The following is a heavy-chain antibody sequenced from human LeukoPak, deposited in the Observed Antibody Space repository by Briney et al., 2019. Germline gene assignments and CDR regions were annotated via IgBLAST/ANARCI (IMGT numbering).Heavy chain of an antibody. V-gene: IGHV4-4*07. Sequence: PSETLSLTCTVSGGSISSNYWSRIRQPAAKGLEWVGRIYTSGSTNYNPSLKSRVTMSVDTSKNQFSLKLRSVTAADTAVYYCARDGGRITIFGVDNVAFDIWGQGTMVTVSS. CDR3: ARDGGRITIFGVDNVAFDI. J-gene: IGHJ3*02. CDR2: IYTSGST. D-gene: IGHD3-3*01. CDR1: GGSISSNY.